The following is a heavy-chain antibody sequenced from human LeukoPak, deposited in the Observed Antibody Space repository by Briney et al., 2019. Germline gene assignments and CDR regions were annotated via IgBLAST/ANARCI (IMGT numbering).Heavy chain of an antibody. CDR3: ARDRDCHFDY. CDR2: FYYSGST. Sequence: SETLSLTCSVSGGSISSYYWSWIRQPPGKGLEWIGYFYYSGSTNYNPSLKSRVTISVDTSKNQFSLKLSSVTAADTAVYYCARDRDCHFDYWGQGTLVTVSS. V-gene: IGHV4-59*01. J-gene: IGHJ4*02. CDR1: GGSISSYY. D-gene: IGHD2-21*02.